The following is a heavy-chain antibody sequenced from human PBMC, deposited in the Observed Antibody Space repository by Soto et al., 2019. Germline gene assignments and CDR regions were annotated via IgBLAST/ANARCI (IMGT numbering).Heavy chain of an antibody. CDR1: GFTFSSYA. CDR2: ISYDGSNK. V-gene: IGHV3-30-3*01. J-gene: IGHJ4*02. CDR3: SRDGAGSYFDY. D-gene: IGHD3-10*01. Sequence: QVQLVESGGGVVQPGSSLRLSCAASGFTFSSYAMHWVRQAPGKGLEWVAVISYDGSNKYYADSLKGRFTISRDNSKNTLYLQMNSLRAEDTAVYYCSRDGAGSYFDYWGQGTLVTVSS.